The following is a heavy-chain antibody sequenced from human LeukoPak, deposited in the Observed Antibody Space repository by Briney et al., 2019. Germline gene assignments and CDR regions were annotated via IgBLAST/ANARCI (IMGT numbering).Heavy chain of an antibody. J-gene: IGHJ1*01. Sequence: GGSLRLSCAASGFTFSSYSMNWVRQAPGKGLEWVSYISDNSGTTYYADSVKGRFTISRDNAKNSLYLQMNSLTDEDTAVYYCARDHPYSSSWSPTEYFQHWGQGTLVTVSS. CDR2: ISDNSGTT. CDR3: ARDHPYSSSWSPTEYFQH. D-gene: IGHD6-13*01. V-gene: IGHV3-48*02. CDR1: GFTFSSYS.